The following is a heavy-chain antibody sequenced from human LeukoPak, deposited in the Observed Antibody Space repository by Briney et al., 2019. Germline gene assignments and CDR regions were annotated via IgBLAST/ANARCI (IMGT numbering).Heavy chain of an antibody. D-gene: IGHD4-17*01. CDR3: AKVGYGDYVGEGFSDFDY. Sequence: GGSLRLSCEASGFSFGNYWMSWVRQAPGGGLEWVSNIKQDGGEKLYVDSVKGRVTISRDNAKNTLYLQMNSLRAEDTAVYYCAKVGYGDYVGEGFSDFDYWGQGTLVTVSS. CDR2: IKQDGGEK. V-gene: IGHV3-7*03. CDR1: GFSFGNYW. J-gene: IGHJ4*02.